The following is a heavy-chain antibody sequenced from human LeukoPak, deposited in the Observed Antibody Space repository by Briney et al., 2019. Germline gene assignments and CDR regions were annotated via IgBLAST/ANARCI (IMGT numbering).Heavy chain of an antibody. V-gene: IGHV5-51*01. Sequence: GESLKISCKGSGYSFTSYWIGWVRQMPGKGLEWMGIIYPGDSDTRYSPSSQGQVTISADKSISTAYLQWSSLKASDTAMYYCARRGTYYDFWSGYSRGSYYYYGMDVWGQGTTVTVSS. D-gene: IGHD3-3*01. CDR3: ARRGTYYDFWSGYSRGSYYYYGMDV. J-gene: IGHJ6*02. CDR1: GYSFTSYW. CDR2: IYPGDSDT.